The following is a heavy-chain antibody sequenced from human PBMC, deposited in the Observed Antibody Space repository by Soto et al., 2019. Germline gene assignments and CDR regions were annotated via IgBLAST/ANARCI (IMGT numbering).Heavy chain of an antibody. CDR1: EYPFPDYW. CDR3: ASHGEDGQTQLRLNWVDP. Sequence: GAALTISGRGLEYPFPDYWIAGMRPQQGGVVEYMGIIYPGDSDTRYSPSFQGQVTISADKSITTAYLQWNSLESSDTAMYYCASHGEDGQTQLRLNWVDPWGQGTLVTFSS. D-gene: IGHD2-21*01. CDR2: IYPGDSDT. V-gene: IGHV5-51*01. J-gene: IGHJ5*02.